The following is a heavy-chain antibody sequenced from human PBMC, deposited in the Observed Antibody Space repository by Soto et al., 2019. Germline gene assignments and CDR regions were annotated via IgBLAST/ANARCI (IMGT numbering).Heavy chain of an antibody. Sequence: EVQLVESGGGLVQPGGSLRLSCAASGFTFSSYWMHWVRQAPGKGLVWVSRINSGGSSTDYADSVKGRFTISRDNAKNPLDLQMNQLGAGDTAVYYCARGRGSHAYHWGQGTLVTVSS. D-gene: IGHD1-26*01. CDR3: ARGRGSHAYH. CDR1: GFTFSSYW. V-gene: IGHV3-74*01. CDR2: INSGGSST. J-gene: IGHJ5*02.